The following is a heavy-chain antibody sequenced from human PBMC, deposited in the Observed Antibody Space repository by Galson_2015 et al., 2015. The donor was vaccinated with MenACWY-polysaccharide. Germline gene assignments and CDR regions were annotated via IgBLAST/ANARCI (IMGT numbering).Heavy chain of an antibody. D-gene: IGHD2-2*01. CDR1: GGSISSSSYY. V-gene: IGHV4-39*02. CDR2: IYYSGST. J-gene: IGHJ4*02. Sequence: LSLTCTVSGGSISSSSYYWGWIRQPPGKGLEWIGSIYYSGSTYYNPNSSATNYAQNFQGRVTVTRDTSISTAYMELSRLRSDDTAVYYCARVKYQPLDYWGQGTLVTVSS. CDR3: ARVKYQPLDY.